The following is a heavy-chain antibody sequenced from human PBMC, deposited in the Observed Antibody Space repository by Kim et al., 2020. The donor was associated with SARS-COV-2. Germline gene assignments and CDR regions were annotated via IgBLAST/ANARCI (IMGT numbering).Heavy chain of an antibody. J-gene: IGHJ4*02. D-gene: IGHD6-6*01. CDR3: AKDKGSSSSDY. CDR2: T. V-gene: IGHV3-23*01. Sequence: TYHADSVEVRLTISRDNSKNTLDLQMNSLRAEDTAVYYCAKDKGSSSSDYWGQGTLVTVSS.